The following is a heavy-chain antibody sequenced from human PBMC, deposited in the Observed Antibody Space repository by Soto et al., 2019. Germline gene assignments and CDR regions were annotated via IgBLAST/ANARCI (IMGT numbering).Heavy chain of an antibody. CDR3: ARDSYTTFQFDP. Sequence: SVKVSCKASGGTFSSYAISWVRQAPGQGLEWMGGIIPIFGTANYAQKFQGRVTITADKSTSTAYMELSSLRSEDTAVYYCARDSYTTFQFDPWCQGTLVTVSS. V-gene: IGHV1-69*06. J-gene: IGHJ5*02. CDR1: GGTFSSYA. CDR2: IIPIFGTA. D-gene: IGHD1-26*01.